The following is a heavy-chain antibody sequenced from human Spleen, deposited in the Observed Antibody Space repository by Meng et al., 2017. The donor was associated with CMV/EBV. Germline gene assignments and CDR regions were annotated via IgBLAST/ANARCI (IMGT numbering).Heavy chain of an antibody. CDR2: IYPGDSDT. CDR3: ARDVKSQGRWFDP. CDR1: AFSSTTYW. J-gene: IGHJ5*02. Sequence: KVSCKGSAFSSTTYWIGWVRQMPGKGLEWMGIIYPGDSDTRYSPSFQGQVTISADKSISTAYLHWSSLRASDTAMYYCARDVKSQGRWFDPWGQGTLVTVSS. V-gene: IGHV5-51*01.